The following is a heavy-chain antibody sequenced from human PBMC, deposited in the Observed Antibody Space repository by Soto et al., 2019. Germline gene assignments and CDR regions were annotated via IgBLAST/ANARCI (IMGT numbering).Heavy chain of an antibody. Sequence: EAQVVESGGGLVKPGESLRLSCAASGFVFTNFNMHWVRQAPGKGLEWVSCISSDSSYIYDPASVSGRFTITRYNAEKSLFLHMSSLRAEDTAVYYCVGQRERFGDFVPTLYGLDVWGQGAKVTVSS. J-gene: IGHJ6*02. CDR3: VGQRERFGDFVPTLYGLDV. V-gene: IGHV3-21*02. CDR1: GFVFTNFN. CDR2: ISSDSSYI. D-gene: IGHD4-17*01.